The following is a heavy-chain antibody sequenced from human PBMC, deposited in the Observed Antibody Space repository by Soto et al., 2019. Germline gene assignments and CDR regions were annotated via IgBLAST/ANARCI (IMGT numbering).Heavy chain of an antibody. CDR1: GFMFSTYA. V-gene: IGHV3-30-3*01. Sequence: QVQLVESGGGVVQPGRSLRLSCAASGFMFSTYAMHWVRQAPGKGLEWVAVISYDGNDIYYGDSVKGRFTISRDNSRNTRYLEMNSLQPEDTAVFYCARDQVRTVTRGDWFDPWGQGTLVTVSS. CDR3: ARDQVRTVTRGDWFDP. J-gene: IGHJ5*02. CDR2: ISYDGNDI. D-gene: IGHD4-4*01.